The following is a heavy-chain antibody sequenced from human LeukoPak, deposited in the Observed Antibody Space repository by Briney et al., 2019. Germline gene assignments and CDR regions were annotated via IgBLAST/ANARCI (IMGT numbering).Heavy chain of an antibody. V-gene: IGHV1-69*01. J-gene: IGHJ4*02. D-gene: IGHD5-24*01. Sequence: GASVKVSCKASGGTLSSYAISGVRQAPGQGLEWMGGIIPIFGTAKSTQKFQGRVTITADASPSTAYMELSSLRSEDTPVYYCARDLGEQRNGYNYEAFDYWGQGTLVTVSS. CDR2: IIPIFGTA. CDR3: ARDLGEQRNGYNYEAFDY. CDR1: GGTLSSYA.